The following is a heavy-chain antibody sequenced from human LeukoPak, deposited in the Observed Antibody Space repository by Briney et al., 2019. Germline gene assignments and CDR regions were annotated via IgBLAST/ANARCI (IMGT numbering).Heavy chain of an antibody. V-gene: IGHV3-48*03. D-gene: IGHD3-10*01. CDR2: ISSSGSTI. CDR3: ARDRHGSGITFDY. J-gene: IGHJ4*02. Sequence: VGSLRLSCAASGFTFSSYEMNLVRQAPGKGLEWVSYISSSGSTIYYADSVKGRFTISRDNAKNSLYLQMNSLRAEDTAVYYCARDRHGSGITFDYWGQGTLVTVSS. CDR1: GFTFSSYE.